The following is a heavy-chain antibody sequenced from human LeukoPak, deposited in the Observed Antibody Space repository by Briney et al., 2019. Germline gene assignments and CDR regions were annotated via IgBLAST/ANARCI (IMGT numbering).Heavy chain of an antibody. Sequence: GGSLRLSCAASGFTFSSYAMHWVRQAPGKGLEWVAVISYDGSNKYYADSVKGRFTISRDNAKNSLYLQMNSLRAEDTAVYYCARAADGWWFDPWGQGTLVTVSS. CDR2: ISYDGSNK. V-gene: IGHV3-30-3*01. CDR1: GFTFSSYA. D-gene: IGHD3-10*01. CDR3: ARAADGWWFDP. J-gene: IGHJ5*02.